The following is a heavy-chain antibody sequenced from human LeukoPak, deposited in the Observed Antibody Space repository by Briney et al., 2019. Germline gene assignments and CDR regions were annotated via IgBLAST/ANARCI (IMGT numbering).Heavy chain of an antibody. CDR2: INPNSGGT. CDR3: ARDLVSTPNWELDS. CDR1: GYTFTGYY. Sequence: ASVKVSCKASGYTFTGYYMHWVRQAPGQGLEWMGWINPNSGGTNYAQKFQGRVTMTRDTSISTAYMELSRLRSDDTAVYYCARDLVSTPNWELDSWGQGTLVTVSS. J-gene: IGHJ4*02. D-gene: IGHD1-1*01. V-gene: IGHV1-2*02.